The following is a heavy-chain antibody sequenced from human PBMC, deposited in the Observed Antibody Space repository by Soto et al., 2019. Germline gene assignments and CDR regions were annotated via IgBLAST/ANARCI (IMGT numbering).Heavy chain of an antibody. V-gene: IGHV6-1*01. CDR2: TYYRSKWYN. Sequence: SQRLSLTCAIAGDSVSSNSAAWNWIRQSQKRGLEWLGRTYYRSKWYNDYAVSVKSRITINPDTSKNQFSLQLNSVTPEDTAVYYCARSYPCVYCYCYYYYYFIDFWGQGTTVTVSS. J-gene: IGHJ6*03. CDR3: ARSYPCVYCYCYYYYYFIDF. D-gene: IGHD2-21*02. CDR1: GDSVSSNSAA.